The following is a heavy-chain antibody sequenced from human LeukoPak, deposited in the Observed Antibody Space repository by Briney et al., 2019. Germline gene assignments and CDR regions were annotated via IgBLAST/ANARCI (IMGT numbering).Heavy chain of an antibody. CDR2: IYTSGST. J-gene: IGHJ5*02. V-gene: IGHV4-61*02. D-gene: IGHD3-3*01. Sequence: PSETLSLTCTVSGGSISSGSYYWSWIRQPAGKGLEWIGRIYTSGSTNYNPSLKSRVTISVDTSKNQFSLKLSSVTAADTAVYYCAREMGNYDFWSGYQYNWFDPWGQGTLVTVSP. CDR3: AREMGNYDFWSGYQYNWFDP. CDR1: GGSISSGSYY.